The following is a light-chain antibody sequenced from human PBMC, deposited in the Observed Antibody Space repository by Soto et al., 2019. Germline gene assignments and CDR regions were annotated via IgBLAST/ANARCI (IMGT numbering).Light chain of an antibody. CDR2: GAS. CDR3: QQYGSSPVYT. Sequence: EIVLPQYPGTLSLSPGERATLSCRASQSVSSSYLAWYQQKPGQAPRLLIYGASSRATGIPDRFSGSGSGTDFTRTISRLEPEDFAVYYCQQYGSSPVYTFGQGTKLEIK. J-gene: IGKJ2*01. V-gene: IGKV3-20*01. CDR1: QSVSSSY.